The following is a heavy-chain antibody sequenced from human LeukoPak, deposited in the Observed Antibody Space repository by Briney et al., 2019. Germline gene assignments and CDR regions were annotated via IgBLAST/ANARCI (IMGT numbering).Heavy chain of an antibody. V-gene: IGHV4-34*01. Sequence: SETLSLTCAVYGGSFSGYYWSWIRQPPGKGLEWIGEINHSGSTNYNPSLKSRVTISVDTSKNQFSLKLSSVTAADTAVYYCARGGRQWELLGGWFDPWGQGTLVTVSS. CDR3: ARGGRQWELLGGWFDP. CDR1: GGSFSGYY. J-gene: IGHJ5*02. CDR2: INHSGST. D-gene: IGHD1-26*01.